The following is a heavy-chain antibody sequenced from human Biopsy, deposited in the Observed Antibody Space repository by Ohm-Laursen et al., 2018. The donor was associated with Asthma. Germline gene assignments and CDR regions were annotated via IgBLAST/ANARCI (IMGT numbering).Heavy chain of an antibody. J-gene: IGHJ4*02. D-gene: IGHD1-26*01. CDR3: ARDAWELQKPYAYYFDY. Sequence: SLRLSCTASGFTFSSYAMHWVRQAPGKGLEWVAVISYDGSNKYYADSVKGRFIISRDNPKNTLYLQMNSLRAEDTAVYYCARDAWELQKPYAYYFDYWGQGTLVTVSS. CDR2: ISYDGSNK. CDR1: GFTFSSYA. V-gene: IGHV3-30-3*01.